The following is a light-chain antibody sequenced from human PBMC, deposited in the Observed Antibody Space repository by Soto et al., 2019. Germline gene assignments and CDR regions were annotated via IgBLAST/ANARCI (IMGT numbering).Light chain of an antibody. CDR3: SSYAGSNNFVV. CDR2: DVT. CDR1: SSDVGGYNY. J-gene: IGLJ2*01. V-gene: IGLV2-8*01. Sequence: SVLTQPPSASGSPGQSVTISCTGTSSDVGGYNYVSWYQQHPGKAPKLMIYDVTKRPSGVPDRFSGSKSGNTASLTVSGLQAEDEADYYCSSYAGSNNFVVFGGGTKLTVL.